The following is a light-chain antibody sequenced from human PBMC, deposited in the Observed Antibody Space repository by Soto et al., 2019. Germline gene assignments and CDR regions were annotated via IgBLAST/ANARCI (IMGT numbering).Light chain of an antibody. CDR3: QQLNSYPL. V-gene: IGKV1-5*01. CDR1: QSISSW. Sequence: DIQMTQSPSTLSASVGDRVTITCRASQSISSWLAWYQQRPGKAPKLLIYDASSLQSGVPSRFSGSGSGTEFTLTISSLQPDDFATYYCQQLNSYPLFGPGTKVDIK. CDR2: DAS. J-gene: IGKJ3*01.